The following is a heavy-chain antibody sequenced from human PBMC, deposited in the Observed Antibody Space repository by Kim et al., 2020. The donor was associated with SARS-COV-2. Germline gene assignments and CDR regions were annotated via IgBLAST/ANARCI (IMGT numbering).Heavy chain of an antibody. CDR1: GGSISSYY. CDR3: ARAVGRELLNWGGYYYYGMDV. Sequence: SETLSLTCTVSGGSISSYYWSWIRQPPGKGLEWIGYIYYSGSTNYNPSLKSRVTISVDTSKNQFSLKLSSVTAADTAVYYCARAVGRELLNWGGYYYYGMDVWGQGTTVTVSS. V-gene: IGHV4-59*01. CDR2: IYYSGST. D-gene: IGHD1-26*01. J-gene: IGHJ6*02.